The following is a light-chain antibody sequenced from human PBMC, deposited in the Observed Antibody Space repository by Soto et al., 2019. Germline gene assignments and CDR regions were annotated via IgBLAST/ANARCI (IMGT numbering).Light chain of an antibody. Sequence: EIVMTQSPATLSVSPGERATLSCRASQSVRSNLAWYQQKPGQAPRLLIYDSSTRATGIPARISGSGSGTEFTLTISSLQSEDFVVYYCQQYNNWPLTFGGGTKVEIK. CDR1: QSVRSN. CDR2: DSS. V-gene: IGKV3-15*01. J-gene: IGKJ4*01. CDR3: QQYNNWPLT.